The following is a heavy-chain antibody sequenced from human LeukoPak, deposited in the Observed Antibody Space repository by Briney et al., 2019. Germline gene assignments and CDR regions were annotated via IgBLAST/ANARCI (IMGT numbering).Heavy chain of an antibody. V-gene: IGHV3-53*01. Sequence: GGSLRLSCAASAFTVSSNYMSWVRQAPGKGLEWVSIIYSGGSTYYADSVKGRFTISRDNSKNTLYLQVNSLRAEDTAVYYCARGRDSGSSSWYPETTYWGQGTLVTVSS. CDR1: AFTVSSNY. CDR2: IYSGGST. CDR3: ARGRDSGSSSWYPETTY. J-gene: IGHJ4*01. D-gene: IGHD6-13*01.